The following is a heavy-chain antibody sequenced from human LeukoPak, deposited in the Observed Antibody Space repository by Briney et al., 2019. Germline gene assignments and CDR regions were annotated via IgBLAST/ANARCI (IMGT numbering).Heavy chain of an antibody. Sequence: GESLKISCKGLGNNFFNYWIGWVRQMPGKGLEWMGLIYPGDSDTRYSPSFQGQVIISVDKSISTAYLQWSSLKASDTAMYYCATFPGESSVSTRGDGFDIWGQGTMVTVSS. J-gene: IGHJ3*02. CDR1: GNNFFNYW. D-gene: IGHD5/OR15-5a*01. CDR3: ATFPGESSVSTRGDGFDI. CDR2: IYPGDSDT. V-gene: IGHV5-51*01.